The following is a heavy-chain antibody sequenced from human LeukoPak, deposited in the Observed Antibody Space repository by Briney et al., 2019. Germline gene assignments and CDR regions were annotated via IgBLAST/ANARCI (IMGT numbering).Heavy chain of an antibody. Sequence: SETLSLTCAVYGGSFSGYYWSWIRQPPGKGLEWIGEINHSGSTKYNPSLKSRVTISVDTSKNHFSLKLSSVTAADTAVYYCARGPKYYYESSGYYRFDYWGQGTLVTVSS. V-gene: IGHV4-34*01. D-gene: IGHD3-22*01. J-gene: IGHJ4*02. CDR2: INHSGST. CDR1: GGSFSGYY. CDR3: ARGPKYYYESSGYYRFDY.